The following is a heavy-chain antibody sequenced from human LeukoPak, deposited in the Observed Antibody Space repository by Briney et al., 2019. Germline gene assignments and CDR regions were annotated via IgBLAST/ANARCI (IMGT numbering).Heavy chain of an antibody. Sequence: PSETLSLTCTVSGGSISSYYWSWIRQPAGKGLEWIGRIYASGSINYNPSLKSRVTMSVDTSKNQFSLKLRSVTAADTAVYYCAGGHGSGWGNFDYWGQGTLVTVSS. CDR3: AGGHGSGWGNFDY. D-gene: IGHD6-19*01. J-gene: IGHJ4*02. CDR2: IYASGSI. CDR1: GGSISSYY. V-gene: IGHV4-4*07.